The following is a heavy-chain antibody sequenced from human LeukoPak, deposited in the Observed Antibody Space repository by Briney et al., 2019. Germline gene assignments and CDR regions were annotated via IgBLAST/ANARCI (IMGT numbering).Heavy chain of an antibody. J-gene: IGHJ4*02. CDR3: ARMAYYDILSGDY. CDR1: GGSISSYY. V-gene: IGHV4-59*12. Sequence: SETLSLTCTVSGGSISSYYWSWIRQPPGKGLEWIGYIYYSGSTNYNPSLKSRVTISVDTSKNQFSLKLSSVTAADTAVYYCARMAYYDILSGDYWGRGTLVTVS. D-gene: IGHD3-9*01. CDR2: IYYSGST.